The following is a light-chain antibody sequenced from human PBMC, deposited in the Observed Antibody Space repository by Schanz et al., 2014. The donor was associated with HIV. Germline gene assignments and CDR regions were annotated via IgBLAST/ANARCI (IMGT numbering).Light chain of an antibody. J-gene: IGLJ2*01. V-gene: IGLV3-1*01. CDR1: KLRGKY. CDR3: ATWDIRLNGPV. CDR2: QDS. Sequence: SSELTQPPSVSVSPGQTASITCSGDKLRGKYACWYQQRPGQSPVLVIYQDSKRPSGIPERFSGSKSGTSASLVISALQSEDEADYFCATWDIRLNGPVFGGGTKLTVL.